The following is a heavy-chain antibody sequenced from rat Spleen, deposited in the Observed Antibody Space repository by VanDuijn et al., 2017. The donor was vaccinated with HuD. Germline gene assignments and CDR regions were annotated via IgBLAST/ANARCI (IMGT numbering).Heavy chain of an antibody. CDR1: GFTFSDYY. Sequence: EVQLVESGGGLVQPGRSLKLSCAASGFTFSDYYMAWVRQAPTKGLEWVATISSDGRRNYYRDSVKGRFTISRDNAKSSLYLQMNSLKSEYTATYYCARQDIQQLGYYVMDAWGQGASVTVSS. V-gene: IGHV5-7*01. CDR2: ISSDGRRN. D-gene: IGHD1-10*01. CDR3: ARQDIQQLGYYVMDA. J-gene: IGHJ4*01.